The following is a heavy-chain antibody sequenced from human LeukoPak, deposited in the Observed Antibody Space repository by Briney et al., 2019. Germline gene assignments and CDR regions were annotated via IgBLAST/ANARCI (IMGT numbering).Heavy chain of an antibody. D-gene: IGHD3-22*01. CDR1: GFSLSTSGVG. J-gene: IGHJ3*02. CDR2: IYWNDDK. CDR3: AHTGNSYYYDSSGYWEHDAFDI. V-gene: IGHV2-5*01. Sequence: KESGPTLVKPTQTLTLTCTFSGFSLSTSGVGVGWIRQPPGKALEWLALIYWNDDKRYSPSLKSRLTITKDTSKNQVVLTMTNMDPVDTATYYCAHTGNSYYYDSSGYWEHDAFDIWGQGTMVTVSS.